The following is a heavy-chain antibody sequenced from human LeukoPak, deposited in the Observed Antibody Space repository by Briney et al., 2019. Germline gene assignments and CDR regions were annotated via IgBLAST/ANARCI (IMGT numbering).Heavy chain of an antibody. CDR3: ARGEGAYSSGWYMD. V-gene: IGHV1-2*02. CDR2: INPNSGGT. Sequence: GASVTVSCKASGYTFTGYYMHWVRQAPGQGLEWMGWINPNSGGTNYAQKFQGRVTMTRDTSNSTAYMELSRLRSDDTAVYYCARGEGAYSSGWYMDWGQGTLVTVSS. CDR1: GYTFTGYY. J-gene: IGHJ4*02. D-gene: IGHD6-19*01.